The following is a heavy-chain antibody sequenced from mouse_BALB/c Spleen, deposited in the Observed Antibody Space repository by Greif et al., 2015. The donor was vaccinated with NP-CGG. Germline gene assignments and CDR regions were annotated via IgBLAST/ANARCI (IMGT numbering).Heavy chain of an antibody. V-gene: IGHV5-9-3*01. Sequence: EVQGVESGGGLVKPGGSLKLSCAASGFTFSSYAMSWVRQTPEKRLEWVATISSGGSYTYYPDSVKGRFTISRDNAKNTLYLQMSSLRSEDTAMYYCARRTGKDYYAMDYWGQGTSVTVSS. CDR1: GFTFSSYA. D-gene: IGHD4-1*01. CDR3: ARRTGKDYYAMDY. CDR2: ISSGGSYT. J-gene: IGHJ4*01.